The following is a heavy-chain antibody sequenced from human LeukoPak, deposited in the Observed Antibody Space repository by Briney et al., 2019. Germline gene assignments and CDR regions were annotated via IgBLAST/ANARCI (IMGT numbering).Heavy chain of an antibody. V-gene: IGHV1-69*05. CDR1: GGTFSSYA. CDR2: IIPIFGTA. Sequence: ASVKVSCKASGGTFSSYAISWVRQAPGQRLEWMGGIIPIFGTANYEQKFQGRVTITTDESTSTAYLELSSLRSEDTAVYYCARVYMAVAGRVRATTFYMDVWGKGTTVTVSS. D-gene: IGHD6-19*01. J-gene: IGHJ6*03. CDR3: ARVYMAVAGRVRATTFYMDV.